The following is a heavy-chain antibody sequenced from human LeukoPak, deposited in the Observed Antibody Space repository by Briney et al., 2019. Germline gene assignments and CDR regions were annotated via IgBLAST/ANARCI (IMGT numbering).Heavy chain of an antibody. J-gene: IGHJ4*02. CDR2: ISPKSGES. CDR1: GYIFTHYY. Sequence: GASAKVCCKASGYIFTHYYIHWVRQAPGQRLEWMGWISPKSGESHSAQRFQGRVTMTRDTSITTAYMEVTRLTSDDPAVYYCARDSSGGYASHWGQGTLVTVSS. V-gene: IGHV1-2*02. CDR3: ARDSSGGYASH. D-gene: IGHD2-15*01.